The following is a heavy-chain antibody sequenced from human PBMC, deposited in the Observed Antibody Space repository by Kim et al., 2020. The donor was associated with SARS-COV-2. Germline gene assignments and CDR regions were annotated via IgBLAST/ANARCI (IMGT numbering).Heavy chain of an antibody. D-gene: IGHD1-26*01. J-gene: IGHJ1*01. CDR3: ARSGVGAIPAEYFQH. Sequence: GGSLRLSCAASGFTFSSYAMHWVRQAPGKGLEWVAVISYDGSNKYYADSVKGRFTISRDNSKNTLYLQMNSLRAEDTAVYYCARSGVGAIPAEYFQHWGQGTLVTVSS. V-gene: IGHV3-30-3*01. CDR1: GFTFSSYA. CDR2: ISYDGSNK.